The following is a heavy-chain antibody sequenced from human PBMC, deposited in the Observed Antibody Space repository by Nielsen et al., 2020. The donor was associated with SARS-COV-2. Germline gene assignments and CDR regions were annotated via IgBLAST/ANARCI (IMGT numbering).Heavy chain of an antibody. V-gene: IGHV1-8*01. D-gene: IGHD3-10*01. J-gene: IGHJ6*03. Sequence: WVRQAPGQGLEWMGWMNPNSGNTGYAQKFQGRVTMTRNTSISTAYMELRSLRSDDTAVYYCAREYGSGSYYNVVYYYMDVWGKGTTVTVSS. CDR3: AREYGSGSYYNVVYYYMDV. CDR2: MNPNSGNT.